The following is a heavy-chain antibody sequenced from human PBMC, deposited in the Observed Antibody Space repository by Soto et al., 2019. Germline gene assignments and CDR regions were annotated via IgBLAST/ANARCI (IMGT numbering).Heavy chain of an antibody. V-gene: IGHV1-46*01. D-gene: IGHD6-6*01. CDR3: PRVLVVARPYFHY. J-gene: IGHJ4*01. CDR2: INPSWGIT. Sequence: VXSGQVCFKASGYTFTSYYMHWVRQAPGQGLEWMGIINPSWGITSYAQNFQGRVTMTRDTSTSTVYMELSSLRSEDTVVYYCPRVLVVARPYFHYWCNRTLFTVS. CDR1: GYTFTSYY.